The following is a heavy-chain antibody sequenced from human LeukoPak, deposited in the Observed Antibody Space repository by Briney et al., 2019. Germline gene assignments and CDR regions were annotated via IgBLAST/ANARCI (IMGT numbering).Heavy chain of an antibody. J-gene: IGHJ4*02. D-gene: IGHD5-18*01. V-gene: IGHV4-59*01. CDR2: IHYSGST. Sequence: SETLSLTCTVSGGSISSYYWSWIRQPPGKGLEWIGYIHYSGSTNYNPSLKSRVTISVDTSKNQFSLKLSSVTAADTAVYYYASGPRYSYGYSYWGQGTLVTVSS. CDR3: ASGPRYSYGYSY. CDR1: GGSISSYY.